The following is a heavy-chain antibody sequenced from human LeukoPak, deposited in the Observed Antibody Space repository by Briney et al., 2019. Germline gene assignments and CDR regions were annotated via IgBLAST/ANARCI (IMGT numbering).Heavy chain of an antibody. CDR2: ISYDENNK. Sequence: VQPGRSLRLSCAASGFTFSDYTMHWVRQAPGKGLEWVAVISYDENNKFCADSVKGRFTISRDNSKNTLYLQMNSLSTDDTAVYSCARRDGASCLDYWGQGTLVTVSS. J-gene: IGHJ4*02. D-gene: IGHD2-15*01. V-gene: IGHV3-30-3*01. CDR1: GFTFSDYT. CDR3: ARRDGASCLDY.